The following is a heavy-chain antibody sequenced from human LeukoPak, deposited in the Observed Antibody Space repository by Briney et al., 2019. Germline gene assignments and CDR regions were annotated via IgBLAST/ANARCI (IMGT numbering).Heavy chain of an antibody. J-gene: IGHJ4*02. Sequence: GGSLRLSCAASGFTFDDYGMSWVRQAPGKGLEWVSGINWNGGSTGYADSVKGRFTISRDNAKNSLYLQMNSLRAEDTALYYCARDRICGGDCFFDYWGQGTLVTVSS. CDR3: ARDRICGGDCFFDY. D-gene: IGHD2-21*02. CDR1: GFTFDDYG. CDR2: INWNGGST. V-gene: IGHV3-20*04.